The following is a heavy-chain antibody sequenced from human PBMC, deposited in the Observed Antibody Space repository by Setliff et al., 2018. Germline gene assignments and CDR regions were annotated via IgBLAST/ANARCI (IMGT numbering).Heavy chain of an antibody. Sequence: SVKVSCKASGGTLRTYAFNWVRQAPGQGLEWVGGILPLFGSATYARKFQGTVAITADESTTTAYMELRSLRSEDTAVYYCARDTRDRYDRSGHYLSFDSWGQGTLVTVSS. CDR1: GGTLRTYA. CDR2: ILPLFGSA. D-gene: IGHD3-22*01. V-gene: IGHV1-69*13. CDR3: ARDTRDRYDRSGHYLSFDS. J-gene: IGHJ4*02.